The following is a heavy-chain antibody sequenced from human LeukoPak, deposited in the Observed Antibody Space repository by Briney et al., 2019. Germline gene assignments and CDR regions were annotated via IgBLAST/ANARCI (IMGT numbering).Heavy chain of an antibody. V-gene: IGHV3-30*18. CDR3: AKGRTVTHGGYAFDI. J-gene: IGHJ3*02. CDR2: ISYDGSNK. Sequence: GGSLRLSCAASGFTISSNGVHWVRQAPGKGLAWVAVISYDGSNKYYADSVKGRFTISRDNSKNTLYLQMNSLRAEDTAVYYCAKGRTVTHGGYAFDIWGQGTMVTVSS. CDR1: GFTISSNG. D-gene: IGHD4-17*01.